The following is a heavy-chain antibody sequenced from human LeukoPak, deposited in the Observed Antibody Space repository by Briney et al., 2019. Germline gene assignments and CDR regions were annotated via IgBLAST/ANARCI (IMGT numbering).Heavy chain of an antibody. J-gene: IGHJ1*01. CDR1: GFTFGDYA. CDR3: TRETPNHDFWSGYYKREEYFQH. D-gene: IGHD3-3*01. V-gene: IGHV3-49*04. Sequence: GSLRLSCTASGFTFGDYAMSWVRQAPGKGLEWVGFIRSKAYGGTTEYAASVKGRFTISRDDSKSIAYLQMNSLKTEDTAVYYCTRETPNHDFWSGYYKREEYFQHWGQGTLVTVSS. CDR2: IRSKAYGGTT.